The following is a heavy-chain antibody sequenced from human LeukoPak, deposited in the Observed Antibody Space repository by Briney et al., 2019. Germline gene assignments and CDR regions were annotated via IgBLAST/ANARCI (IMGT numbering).Heavy chain of an antibody. CDR1: GFTFSSYA. V-gene: IGHV3-23*01. J-gene: IGHJ3*02. CDR2: ISGSGGST. CDR3: AKENPYYCSSTSCYGRGPDAFDI. D-gene: IGHD2-2*01. Sequence: GGSLRLPCAASGFTFSSYAMSWVRQAPGKGLEWVSAISGSGGSTYYADSVKGRFTISRDNSKNTLYLQMNSLKAEDTAVYYCAKENPYYCSSTSCYGRGPDAFDIWGQGTMVTVSS.